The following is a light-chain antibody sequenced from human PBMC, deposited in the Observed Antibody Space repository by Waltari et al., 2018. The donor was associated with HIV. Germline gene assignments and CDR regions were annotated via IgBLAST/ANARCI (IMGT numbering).Light chain of an antibody. CDR3: GTCDSSRSGLV. CDR1: SSNNGKNF. CDR2: DIN. Sequence: QSALTQPPSVSAAPGQKVTISCYGSSSNNGKNFVSWFKQRPESAPTLPIYDINTLASWIPELFAGSKCGTSATLGITGLPTGDEADYYCGTCDSSRSGLVFGVGTKLTVL. J-gene: IGLJ2*01. V-gene: IGLV1-51*01.